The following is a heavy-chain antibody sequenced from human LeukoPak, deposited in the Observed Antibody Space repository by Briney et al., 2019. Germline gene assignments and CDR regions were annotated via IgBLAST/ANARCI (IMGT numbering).Heavy chain of an antibody. CDR3: ASLYDSSGYKDY. J-gene: IGHJ4*02. CDR2: IYYSGST. D-gene: IGHD3-22*01. Sequence: SETLSLTCTVSGYSISSGYYWGWIRQPPGKGLEWIGYIYYSGSTNYNPSLKSRVTISVDTSKNQFSLKLSSVTAADTAVYYCASLYDSSGYKDYWGQGTLVTVSS. V-gene: IGHV4-61*01. CDR1: GYSISSGYY.